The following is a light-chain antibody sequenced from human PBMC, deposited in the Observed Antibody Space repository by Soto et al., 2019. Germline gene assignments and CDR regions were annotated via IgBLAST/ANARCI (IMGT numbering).Light chain of an antibody. CDR3: SSYTTSSYL. J-gene: IGLJ1*01. CDR1: SSDVGGYNY. V-gene: IGLV2-14*01. CDR2: EVS. Sequence: QSALTQPASVSGSPGQSITISCTGTSSDVGGYNYVSWYQQHPGKAPKLMIYEVSNRPSGVSNRFSGSKSGNTASLTISGLQAEYEADYYCSSYTTSSYLFGTGTKVTVL.